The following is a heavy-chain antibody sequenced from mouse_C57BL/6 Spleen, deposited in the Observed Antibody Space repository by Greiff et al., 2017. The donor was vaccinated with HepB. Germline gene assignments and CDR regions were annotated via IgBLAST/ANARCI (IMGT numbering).Heavy chain of an antibody. D-gene: IGHD1-1*01. J-gene: IGHJ4*01. CDR2: IWRGGST. CDR3: AKIYGSSWNYAMDY. Sequence: VQLQQSGPGLVQPSQSLSITCTVSGFSLTSYGVHWVRQSPGKGLEWLGVIWRGGSTDYNAAFMSRLSITKDNSKSQVVFKMNSLQADDTAIYYCAKIYGSSWNYAMDYWGQGTSVTVSS. CDR1: GFSLTSYG. V-gene: IGHV2-5*01.